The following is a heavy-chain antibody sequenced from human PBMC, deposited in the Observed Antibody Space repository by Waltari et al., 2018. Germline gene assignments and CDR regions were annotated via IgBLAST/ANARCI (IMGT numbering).Heavy chain of an antibody. D-gene: IGHD5-12*01. CDR2: LSYSGVT. J-gene: IGHJ3*01. CDR1: GVSIPSHRHY. CDR3: ATYIGASVGTAAFDV. V-gene: IGHV4-39*01. Sequence: QVQVQESGPGLVKPSETLSLPCSVSGVSIPSHRHYWGWIRQPPGQGLEWIGTLSYSGVTYSSPSLRSRVTISGDTSKNQLSLTLGSVTATDTAVYYCATYIGASVGTAAFDVWGQGTTVTVSS.